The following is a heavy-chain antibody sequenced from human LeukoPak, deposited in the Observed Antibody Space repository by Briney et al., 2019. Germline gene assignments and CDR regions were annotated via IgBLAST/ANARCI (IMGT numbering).Heavy chain of an antibody. CDR1: GFILSSNY. Sequence: GGSLRLSCAASGFILSSNYMSWVSQAPGKGLEWVSVVYSGGSTNYSDSVKGRFTISRDNSKNTLYLQMNSLRAEDTAVYYCASVAPHYYYDSSAIYFHYWGQGTLVTVSS. V-gene: IGHV3-66*01. D-gene: IGHD3-22*01. CDR2: VYSGGST. CDR3: ASVAPHYYYDSSAIYFHY. J-gene: IGHJ4*02.